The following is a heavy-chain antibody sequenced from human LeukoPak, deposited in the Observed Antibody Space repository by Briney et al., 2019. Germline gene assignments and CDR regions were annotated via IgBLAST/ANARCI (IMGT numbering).Heavy chain of an antibody. D-gene: IGHD3-22*01. CDR2: IYTSGST. CDR1: GGSISSYY. Sequence: NPSETLSLTCTVSGGSISSYYWSWIRQPAGKGLEWIGRIYTSGSTNYNPSLKSRVTMSVDTSKNQFSLKLSSVTPADTAVYHCARERVGGYYDISGYYPYYFDYWGQEPWSPSPQ. V-gene: IGHV4-4*07. CDR3: ARERVGGYYDISGYYPYYFDY. J-gene: IGHJ4*01.